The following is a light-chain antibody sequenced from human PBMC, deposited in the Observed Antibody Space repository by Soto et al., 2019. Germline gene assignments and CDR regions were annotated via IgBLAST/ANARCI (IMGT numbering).Light chain of an antibody. Sequence: QSALTQPASVSGSPGQSITISCTGTISDVGGYNYVSWYQQHPGKAPRLMIYEVSNRPSGVSNRFSASKSGNTASLTISGLQAEDEADYYCSSYTSSDTCDVLFGGGTQLTVL. CDR2: EVS. CDR1: ISDVGGYNY. V-gene: IGLV2-14*01. J-gene: IGLJ2*01. CDR3: SSYTSSDTCDVL.